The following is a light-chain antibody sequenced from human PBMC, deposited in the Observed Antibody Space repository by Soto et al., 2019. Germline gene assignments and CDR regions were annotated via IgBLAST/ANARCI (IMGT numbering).Light chain of an antibody. CDR3: QQSYRKPAT. V-gene: IGKV1-39*01. CDR2: AAS. J-gene: IGKJ2*01. CDR1: QNILTF. Sequence: DIQMTQSPSSLSASVGDRVTITCRASQNILTFLNWYQQKSGKAPKLLMVAASSLKTGVPSRSSGSGSGTEFSLTITSLQPEDVATYYIQQSYRKPATFGQGTNLEIK.